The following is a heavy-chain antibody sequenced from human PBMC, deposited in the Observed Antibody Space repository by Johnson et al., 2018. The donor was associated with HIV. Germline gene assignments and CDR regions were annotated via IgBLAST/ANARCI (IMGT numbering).Heavy chain of an antibody. CDR2: MSHDGSNK. V-gene: IGHV3-30*18. CDR1: GFTFNTYG. D-gene: IGHD3-3*01. J-gene: IGHJ3*02. Sequence: QVQLVESGGGVVQTGTSLRLSCAASGFTFNTYGMHWVRQAPGKGLEWVALMSHDGSNKYYTDPVKGRFTISRDNSKNALYLQMHNLTTEETAVYYCAKGYYDSPFGFDIWGQGTMVIVSS. CDR3: AKGYYDSPFGFDI.